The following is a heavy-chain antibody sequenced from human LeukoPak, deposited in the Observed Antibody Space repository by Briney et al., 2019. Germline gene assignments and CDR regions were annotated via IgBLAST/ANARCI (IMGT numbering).Heavy chain of an antibody. CDR1: GFTFSSYW. V-gene: IGHV3-7*01. D-gene: IGHD3-10*02. CDR2: TKQDGREK. J-gene: IGHJ6*04. CDR3: AELGITMIGGV. Sequence: GGSLRLSCAASGFTFSSYWMSWVRQAPGKGLEWVANTKQDGREKYSVDSVKGRFTISRDNAKNSLYLQMNSLRAEDTAVYYCAELGITMIGGVWGKGTTVTISS.